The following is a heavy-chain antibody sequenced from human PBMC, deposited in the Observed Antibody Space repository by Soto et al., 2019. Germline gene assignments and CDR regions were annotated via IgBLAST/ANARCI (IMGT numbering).Heavy chain of an antibody. CDR2: ISSSSSTI. CDR3: ARDPLRIVGATFFDY. D-gene: IGHD1-26*01. Sequence: GGSLRLSCAASGFTFSSYSMNWVRQAPGKGLEWVSYISSSSSTIYYADSVKGRFTISRDNAKNSLYPQMNSLRDEDTAVYYCARDPLRIVGATFFDYWGQGTLVTVSS. J-gene: IGHJ4*02. V-gene: IGHV3-48*02. CDR1: GFTFSSYS.